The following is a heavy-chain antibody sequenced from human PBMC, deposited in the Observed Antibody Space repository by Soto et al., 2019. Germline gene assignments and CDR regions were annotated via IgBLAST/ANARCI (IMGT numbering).Heavy chain of an antibody. V-gene: IGHV4-34*01. Sequence: PSETLSLTCAVYGGSFSGYYWSWIRQPPGKELEWIGEINHSGSTNYNPSLKSRVTISVDTSKNQFSLKLSSVTAADTAVYYCARGFRVVTEYYYYYYGMDVWGQGTTVTVSS. CDR1: GGSFSGYY. CDR3: ARGFRVVTEYYYYYYGMDV. J-gene: IGHJ6*02. D-gene: IGHD2-15*01. CDR2: INHSGST.